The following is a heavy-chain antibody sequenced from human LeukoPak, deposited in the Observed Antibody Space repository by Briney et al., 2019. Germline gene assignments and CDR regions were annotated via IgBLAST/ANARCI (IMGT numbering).Heavy chain of an antibody. D-gene: IGHD3-10*01. CDR3: ARDSGSDPDY. CDR1: GYTFTSYG. CDR2: ISAYNGNT. J-gene: IGHJ4*02. V-gene: IGHV1-18*01. Sequence: ASVKLSCTASGYTFTSYGISWVRQPPGQGLEWMGWISAYNGNTNYAQKLQGRVTMTTETSTSTAYMELRSVRSDDTAVYYCARDSGSDPDYWGQGTLVTVSS.